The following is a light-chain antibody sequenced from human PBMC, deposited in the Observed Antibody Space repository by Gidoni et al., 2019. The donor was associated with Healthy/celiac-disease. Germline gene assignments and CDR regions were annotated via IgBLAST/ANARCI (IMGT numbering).Light chain of an antibody. J-gene: IGKJ1*01. V-gene: IGKV3-20*01. CDR3: QQCGSSPWT. CDR2: GAS. Sequence: EMVLTQPPGTLSLSPGERASLSCRASQNVSSSYLAWYQQKPGQAPKLLIYGASSRATGIPDRFSGSGSGTDFTLTISRLEPEDFAVYYCQQCGSSPWTFGQGTKVEIK. CDR1: QNVSSSY.